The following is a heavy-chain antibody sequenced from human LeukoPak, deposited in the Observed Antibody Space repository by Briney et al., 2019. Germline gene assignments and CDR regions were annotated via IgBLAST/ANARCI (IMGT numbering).Heavy chain of an antibody. V-gene: IGHV4-59*12. Sequence: SETLSLTCTVSGGSISPYYWSWIRQPPGKGLKWIGYIYYSGSTNYNPSLKSRVTISVDTSKNQFSLKLSSVTAADTAVYYCAREGGSYFAMDNWFDPWGQGTLVTVSS. CDR3: AREGGSYFAMDNWFDP. CDR2: IYYSGST. D-gene: IGHD1-26*01. J-gene: IGHJ5*02. CDR1: GGSISPYY.